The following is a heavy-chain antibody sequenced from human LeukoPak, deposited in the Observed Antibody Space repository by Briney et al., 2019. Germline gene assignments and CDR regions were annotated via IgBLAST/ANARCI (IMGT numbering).Heavy chain of an antibody. CDR1: GFTFSSYA. D-gene: IGHD2-15*01. CDR2: ISGSGGST. Sequence: PGGSLRLSCAASGFTFSSYAMSWVRQAPGKGLEWVSAISGSGGSTYYADSVKGRFTISRENAKDSLYLQMNSLRAGDTAVYYCARAQSGGSFEIDYWGQGTLVTVSS. V-gene: IGHV3-23*01. J-gene: IGHJ4*02. CDR3: ARAQSGGSFEIDY.